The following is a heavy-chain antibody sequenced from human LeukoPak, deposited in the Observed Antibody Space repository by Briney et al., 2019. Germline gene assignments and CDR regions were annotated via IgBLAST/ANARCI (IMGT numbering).Heavy chain of an antibody. D-gene: IGHD5-18*01. V-gene: IGHV4-39*06. J-gene: IGHJ4*02. CDR1: RGSISSSSYY. CDR2: IYYSGST. CDR3: ASTPPGYSYGYRTGDY. Sequence: SETPSLTRTVSRGSISSSSYYWGWIRQPPGKGLEWIGRIYYSGSTYYNPSLKSRVTISVDTSKNQFALKLSSVTAADTAVYYCASTPPGYSYGYRTGDYWGQGTLVTVSS.